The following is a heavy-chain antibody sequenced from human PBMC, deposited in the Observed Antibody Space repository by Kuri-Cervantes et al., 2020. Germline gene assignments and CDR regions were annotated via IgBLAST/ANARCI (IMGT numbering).Heavy chain of an antibody. J-gene: IGHJ6*02. V-gene: IGHV3-30*03. Sequence: GGSLRLSCAASGFTFSSYGMHWVRQAPGKGLEWVAVISYDGSNKYYADSVKGRFTISRDNSKNTLYLQMNSLRAEDTAVYYCAREEVATPSRYYYYGMDVWGQGTTVTVSS. CDR1: GFTFSSYG. D-gene: IGHD5-12*01. CDR2: ISYDGSNK. CDR3: AREEVATPSRYYYYGMDV.